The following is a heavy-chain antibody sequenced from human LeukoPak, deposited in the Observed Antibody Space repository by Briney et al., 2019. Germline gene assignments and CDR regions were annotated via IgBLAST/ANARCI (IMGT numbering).Heavy chain of an antibody. J-gene: IGHJ3*01. V-gene: IGHV3-30*18. Sequence: PGKSLRLSCAASGFTFSDYAMHWVRQAPGKGLEWVAVISSDGSNKYYADSVKGRFTISRDDSKNTLYLQMNRLRAEDTAVYYCANLVGGGRNTVRGLALDVWGQGTKVSVSS. CDR2: ISSDGSNK. D-gene: IGHD4-23*01. CDR3: ANLVGGGRNTVRGLALDV. CDR1: GFTFSDYA.